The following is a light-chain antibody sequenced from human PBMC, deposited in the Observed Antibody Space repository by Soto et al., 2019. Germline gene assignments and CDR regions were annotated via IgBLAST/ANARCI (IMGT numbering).Light chain of an antibody. CDR3: QQRSNWPIT. J-gene: IGKJ5*01. V-gene: IGKV3D-20*02. Sequence: EIVLTQSPGTLSLSPGERAPLSCRASQSVSSSYLAWYQQKPGQAPRLLIYDASNRATGIPARFSGSGSGTDLTLTISSLEPEDFAVYYCQQRSNWPITFGQGTRLEIK. CDR1: QSVSSSY. CDR2: DAS.